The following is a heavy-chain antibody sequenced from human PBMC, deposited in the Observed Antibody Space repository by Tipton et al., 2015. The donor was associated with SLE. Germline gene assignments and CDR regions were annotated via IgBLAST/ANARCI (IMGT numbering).Heavy chain of an antibody. D-gene: IGHD2-21*02. CDR3: ARDGGAYCGGDCCSDAFDI. CDR1: GGSFSGYY. V-gene: IGHV4-34*01. CDR2: INHSGST. Sequence: TLSLTCAVYGGSFSGYYWSWIRQPPGKGLEWIGEINHSGSTNYNPSLKSRVTISVDTSKNQFSLKLSSVTAADTAVYYCARDGGAYCGGDCCSDAFDIWGQGTMVTVSS. J-gene: IGHJ3*02.